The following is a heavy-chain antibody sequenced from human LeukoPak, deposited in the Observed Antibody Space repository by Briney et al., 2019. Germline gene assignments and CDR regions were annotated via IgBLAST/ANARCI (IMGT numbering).Heavy chain of an antibody. D-gene: IGHD3-16*02. Sequence: PSETLSLTCAVYGGSFSGYYWSWIRQPPGNGLEWIGEINHSGSTNYNPSLKSRVTISVDTSKNQFSLKLSSVTAADTAVYYCASSSPDDYDYVWGSYRLDYWGQGTLVTVSS. J-gene: IGHJ4*02. CDR3: ASSSPDDYDYVWGSYRLDY. CDR1: GGSFSGYY. V-gene: IGHV4-34*01. CDR2: INHSGST.